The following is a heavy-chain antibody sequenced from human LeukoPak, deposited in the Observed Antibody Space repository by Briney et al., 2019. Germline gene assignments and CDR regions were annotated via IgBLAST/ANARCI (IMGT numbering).Heavy chain of an antibody. CDR3: ARDLAVPGTARGY. CDR1: GYTFSAYD. V-gene: IGHV7-4-1*01. Sequence: ASVSVSCTASGYTFSAYDISWMRQAPGHGLEWVGGINTNTGNPTYAQDFTGRFVFSLDSSVTTAYLQVDSVQADDTAVYFFARDLAVPGTARGYWGQGTLVTVSS. CDR2: INTNTGNP. D-gene: IGHD6-19*01. J-gene: IGHJ4*02.